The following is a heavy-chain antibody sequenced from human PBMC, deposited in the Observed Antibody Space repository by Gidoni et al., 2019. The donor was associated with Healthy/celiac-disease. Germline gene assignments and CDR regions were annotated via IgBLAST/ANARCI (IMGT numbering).Heavy chain of an antibody. CDR3: ARDWGIAAAGRLKGWFDP. CDR1: GGSISSSSYY. Sequence: QLQLQESGPGLVKPSETLSLTCTVSGGSISSSSYYWGWIRQPPGQGLEWIGSIYYSGSTYYNPSLKSRVTISVDTSKNQFSLKLSSVTAADTAVYYCARDWGIAAAGRLKGWFDPWGQGTLVTVSS. J-gene: IGHJ5*02. CDR2: IYYSGST. D-gene: IGHD6-13*01. V-gene: IGHV4-39*07.